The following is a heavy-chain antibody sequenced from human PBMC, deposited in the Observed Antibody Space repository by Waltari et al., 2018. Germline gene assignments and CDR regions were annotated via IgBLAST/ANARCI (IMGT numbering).Heavy chain of an antibody. J-gene: IGHJ4*02. CDR1: GFTFIDDW. Sequence: EVQLVESGGGFVQPGGSLRLSCVSSGFTFIDDWMHWVRQDPGNGLVWVSGIKADGTRISYADSVRGRFTVSRDNAKSTLYLQMNSLRAEDTALYYCASLYCGRDCYPRWGQGTLVTVSS. CDR3: ASLYCGRDCYPR. V-gene: IGHV3-74*03. D-gene: IGHD2-21*01. CDR2: IKADGTRI.